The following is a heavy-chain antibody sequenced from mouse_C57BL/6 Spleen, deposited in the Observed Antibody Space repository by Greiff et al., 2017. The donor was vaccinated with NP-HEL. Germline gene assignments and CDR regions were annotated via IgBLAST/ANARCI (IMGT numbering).Heavy chain of an antibody. Sequence: EVQLQQSGPVLVKPGASVKMSCKASGYTFTDYYMNWVKQSHGKSLEWIGVINPYNGGTSYNQKFKGKATLTVDKSSSTAYMELNSLTSEDSAVYYCARANWALNYYAMDYWGQGTSVTVSS. CDR2: INPYNGGT. CDR1: GYTFTDYY. D-gene: IGHD4-1*01. V-gene: IGHV1-19*01. CDR3: ARANWALNYYAMDY. J-gene: IGHJ4*01.